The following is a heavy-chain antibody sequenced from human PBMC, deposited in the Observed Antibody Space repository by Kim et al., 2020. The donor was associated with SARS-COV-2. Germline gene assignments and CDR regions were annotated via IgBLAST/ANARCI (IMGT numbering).Heavy chain of an antibody. CDR1: GFTFSSYW. V-gene: IGHV3-7*03. CDR3: ARDLFDYDFWSGSYVHYYYGMDV. CDR2: IKQDGSDK. Sequence: GGSLRLSCAASGFTFSSYWMSWVRQAPGKGLEWVADIKQDGSDKYYVDSVKGRFTISRDNAKNSLYLQMNSLRAEDTAVYYCARDLFDYDFWSGSYVHYYYGMDVWGQGTPVTVSS. J-gene: IGHJ6*02. D-gene: IGHD3-3*01.